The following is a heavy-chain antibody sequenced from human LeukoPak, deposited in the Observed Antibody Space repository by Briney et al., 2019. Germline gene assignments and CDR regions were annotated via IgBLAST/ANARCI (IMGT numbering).Heavy chain of an antibody. CDR3: AKDNRRHYTSGPNPDSLH. CDR1: GFTLSSHS. D-gene: IGHD6-19*01. CDR2: ISSSSSYI. J-gene: IGHJ4*02. Sequence: PGGSLRLFCAASGFTLSSHSMNWVRQAPGKGLEWVSSISSSSSYIYYADSVKGRFTISRDNAKNSLYLQMNSLRVEDTAFYYCAKDNRRHYTSGPNPDSLHWGQGALVTVSS. V-gene: IGHV3-21*04.